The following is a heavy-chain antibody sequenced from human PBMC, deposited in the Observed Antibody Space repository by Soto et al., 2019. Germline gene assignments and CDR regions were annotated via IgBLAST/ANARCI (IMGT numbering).Heavy chain of an antibody. Sequence: DSLTISCKGSGYNFSNDSINLVRQVPGKGLEWLGRIDPGDSYTRYGTSFRGHVTISVDKAINTVYLQWSSLKASDSAMYYCGRYNYGFTAPWGQGTLVTVSS. CDR2: IDPGDSYT. CDR1: GYNFSNDS. D-gene: IGHD3-16*01. J-gene: IGHJ4*02. CDR3: GRYNYGFTAP. V-gene: IGHV5-10-1*01.